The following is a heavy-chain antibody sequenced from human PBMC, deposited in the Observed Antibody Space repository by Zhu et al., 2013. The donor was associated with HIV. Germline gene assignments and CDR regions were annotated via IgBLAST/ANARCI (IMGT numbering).Heavy chain of an antibody. CDR1: GYTFTNYG. CDR2: VNSTTGNA. D-gene: IGHD2-8*02. J-gene: IGHJ5*02. Sequence: QVQLVQSGPEVKKPGASVKVSCKASGYTFTNYGINWVRQATGHGLEWMGWVNSTTGNAGYAQKFQGRVTITRNTSTSTVYMELSSLRSDDTAVYYCARMDKGSCTATTCPDWFDPWGQGTLVTVSS. CDR3: ARMDKGSCTATTCPDWFDP. V-gene: IGHV1-8*03.